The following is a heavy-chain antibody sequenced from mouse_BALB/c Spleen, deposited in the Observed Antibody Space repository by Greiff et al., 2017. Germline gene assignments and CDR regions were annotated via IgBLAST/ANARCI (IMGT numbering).Heavy chain of an antibody. V-gene: IGHV1-69*02. CDR3: ARRPYDGFFAY. CDR2: IYPSDSYT. J-gene: IGHJ2*01. CDR1: GYTFTSYW. D-gene: IGHD2-12*01. Sequence: QVQLQQPGAELVRPGASVKLSCKASGYTFTSYWINWVKQRPGQGLEWIGNIYPSDSYTNYNQKFKDKATLTADKSSSTAYMQLSSLTSEDSAVYYCARRPYDGFFAYWGQGTTLTVSA.